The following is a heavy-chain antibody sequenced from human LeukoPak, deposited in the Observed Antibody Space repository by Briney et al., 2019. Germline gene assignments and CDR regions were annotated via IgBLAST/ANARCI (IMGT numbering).Heavy chain of an antibody. Sequence: GGSLRLYCAASGFVFSTYWMTWVRPAPGKGLEWVANINLDGTEENYVDSSLKGRFTISRDNAKNSLYLQMTSLRVEDTAVYYCASGRHDFLHWGQGTLVTVSS. CDR1: GFVFSTYW. CDR3: ASGRHDFLH. V-gene: IGHV3-7*01. D-gene: IGHD3/OR15-3a*01. CDR2: INLDGTEE. J-gene: IGHJ4*02.